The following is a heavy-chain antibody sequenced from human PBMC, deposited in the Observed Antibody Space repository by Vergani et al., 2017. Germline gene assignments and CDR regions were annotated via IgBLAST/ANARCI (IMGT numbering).Heavy chain of an antibody. V-gene: IGHV3-23*01. D-gene: IGHD3-3*01. Sequence: EVQLLESGGGLVQPGGSLRLSCAAPGFTFTSYAMSWVRQAPGKGLEWVSAISGSGGSTYYADYVKGRFTISRDNSKNTLYLQMNILRAEDTAVYYCAKLVNYDFWSGYDTFDYWGQGTLVTVSS. J-gene: IGHJ4*02. CDR1: GFTFTSYA. CDR2: ISGSGGST. CDR3: AKLVNYDFWSGYDTFDY.